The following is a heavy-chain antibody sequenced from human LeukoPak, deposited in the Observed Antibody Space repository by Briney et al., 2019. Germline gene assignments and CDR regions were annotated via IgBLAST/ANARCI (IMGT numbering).Heavy chain of an antibody. CDR1: GYTFTSYY. CDR2: INPSGGST. Sequence: ASVEVSCKASGYTFTSYYMHWVRQAPGQGLEWMGIINPSGGSTSYAQKFQGRVTMTRDTSTSTVYMELSGLRSEDTAVYYCARVVTGRIDYWGQGTLVTVSS. CDR3: ARVVTGRIDY. D-gene: IGHD2-21*02. V-gene: IGHV1-46*01. J-gene: IGHJ4*02.